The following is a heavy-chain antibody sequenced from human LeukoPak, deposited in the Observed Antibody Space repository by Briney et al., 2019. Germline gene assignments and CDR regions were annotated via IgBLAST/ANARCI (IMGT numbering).Heavy chain of an antibody. V-gene: IGHV3-74*01. CDR1: GFTFSSYW. J-gene: IGHJ4*02. CDR2: INRDGSRT. Sequence: GGSLRLSYAASGFTFSSYWMHWVRQAPGKGLVWVSRINRDGSRTSYADSVSGRFTISRDNAKNTLYLQMNSLRAEATAVYYCARAPRYDILTGYYSPFDYWGQGTLVTVSS. CDR3: ARAPRYDILTGYYSPFDY. D-gene: IGHD3-9*01.